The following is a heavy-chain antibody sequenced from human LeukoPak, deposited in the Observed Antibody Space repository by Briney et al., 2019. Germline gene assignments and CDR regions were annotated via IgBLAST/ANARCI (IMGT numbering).Heavy chain of an antibody. J-gene: IGHJ5*02. CDR3: AKDRNNWNRFDP. Sequence: PGGSLRLSCAASGFTFSSYWMSWARQAPGKGLEWISDISGRGTRTNYADSVKGRFTISRDNSKNTLYVQMNSLRVEDTAVYYCAKDRNNWNRFDPWGQGTLVIVSS. CDR2: ISGRGTRT. V-gene: IGHV3-23*01. D-gene: IGHD1-20*01. CDR1: GFTFSSYW.